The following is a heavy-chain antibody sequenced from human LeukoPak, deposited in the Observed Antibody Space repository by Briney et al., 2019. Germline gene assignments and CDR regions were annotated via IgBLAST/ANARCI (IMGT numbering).Heavy chain of an antibody. CDR2: ISAYNGNT. CDR1: GYTFTSYY. J-gene: IGHJ4*02. CDR3: ARAFLHYYDSF. D-gene: IGHD3-22*01. Sequence: ASVKVSCKASGYTFTSYYMHWVRQAPGQGLEWMGWISAYNGNTNYAQKLQGRVTMTTDTSTSTAYMELRSLRSDDTAVYYCARAFLHYYDSFWGQGTLVTVSS. V-gene: IGHV1-18*04.